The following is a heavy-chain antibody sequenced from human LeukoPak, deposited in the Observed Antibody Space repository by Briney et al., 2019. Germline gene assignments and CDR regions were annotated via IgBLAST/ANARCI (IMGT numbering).Heavy chain of an antibody. J-gene: IGHJ3*02. D-gene: IGHD6-19*01. CDR3: ARDHSSGWYSGAFDI. CDR2: ISYDGSNK. Sequence: PGGSLRLSCAASGFTFSSYAMHWVRQAPGKGLEWVAVISYDGSNKYYADSVKGRFTISRDNSKNTLYLQMNSLRAEDTAVYYCARDHSSGWYSGAFDIWGQGTMVTVSS. V-gene: IGHV3-30*04. CDR1: GFTFSSYA.